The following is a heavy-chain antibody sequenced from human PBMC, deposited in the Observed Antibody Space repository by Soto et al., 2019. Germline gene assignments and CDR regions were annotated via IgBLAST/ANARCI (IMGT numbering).Heavy chain of an antibody. D-gene: IGHD3-10*01. CDR3: AREVQVHTPAFVY. CDR2: ISPMFGAA. Sequence: QVQLVQSGAEMKKPGSSVKVSCQSSGGTFNTYAMNWVRQAPGQGPEWMGDISPMFGAANYEPKFQGIVTITADESTGTSYMQLRSLTSEDTALYFCAREVQVHTPAFVYWGQGTLVTVSS. CDR1: GGTFNTYA. J-gene: IGHJ4*02. V-gene: IGHV1-69*19.